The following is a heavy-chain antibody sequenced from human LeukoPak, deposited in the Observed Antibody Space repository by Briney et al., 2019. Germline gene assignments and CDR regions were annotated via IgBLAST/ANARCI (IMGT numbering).Heavy chain of an antibody. V-gene: IGHV4-59*01. CDR3: ARAVHYSGTSDQYTGGWYYFDF. J-gene: IGHJ4*02. CDR1: DGSISTYY. D-gene: IGHD3-10*01. Sequence: SETLSLTCTVSDGSISTYYWSWIRQPPGKGLEWIGYIYDSGSTNYNSSLKSRVTISVDTSKNQFSLKLSSVTAADTAVYYCARAVHYSGTSDQYTGGWYYFDFWGQGTLVTVSS. CDR2: IYDSGST.